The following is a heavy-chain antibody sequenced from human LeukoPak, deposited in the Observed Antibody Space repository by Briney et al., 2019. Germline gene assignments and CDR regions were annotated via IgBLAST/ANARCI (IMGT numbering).Heavy chain of an antibody. Sequence: GASVKVSCKVSGYTLTELSMHWVRQAPGKGLEWMGGFDPEDGETIYAQKFQGRVTMTEDTSTDTAYMELSSLRSEDTAVYYCATGAESGYDNRAPFDYWGQGTLVTVSS. CDR2: FDPEDGET. D-gene: IGHD5-12*01. J-gene: IGHJ4*02. CDR1: GYTLTELS. V-gene: IGHV1-24*01. CDR3: ATGAESGYDNRAPFDY.